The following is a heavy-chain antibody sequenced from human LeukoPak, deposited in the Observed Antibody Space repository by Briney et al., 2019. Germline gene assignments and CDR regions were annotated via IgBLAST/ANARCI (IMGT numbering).Heavy chain of an antibody. V-gene: IGHV2-5*01. CDR3: ALFDCSSTSCYNDGQVWFDP. CDR2: IYWNDDK. CDR1: GFSLSTSGVG. J-gene: IGHJ5*02. Sequence: SGPTLVKPTQTLTLTCTFSGFSLSTSGVGVGWIRQPPGTALEWLALIYWNDDKRYSPSLKSRLTITKVTSKNQVVLTMTNMDPMDTATYYCALFDCSSTSCYNDGQVWFDPWGQGTLVTVFS. D-gene: IGHD2-2*02.